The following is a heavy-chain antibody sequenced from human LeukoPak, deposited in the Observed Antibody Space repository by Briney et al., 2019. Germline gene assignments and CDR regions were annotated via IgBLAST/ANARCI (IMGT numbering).Heavy chain of an antibody. Sequence: GASVKVSCKASGYSFVGYGITWVRQVPGQGLEWMGWFNPENGNTNYAQKVQGRVTMTADTSTSTSYMEPRSLRSDDTAVYYCARDHGSSRGDAFDNWGQGTMVTVSS. CDR3: ARDHGSSRGDAFDN. CDR2: FNPENGNT. D-gene: IGHD6-6*01. J-gene: IGHJ3*02. V-gene: IGHV1-18*01. CDR1: GYSFVGYG.